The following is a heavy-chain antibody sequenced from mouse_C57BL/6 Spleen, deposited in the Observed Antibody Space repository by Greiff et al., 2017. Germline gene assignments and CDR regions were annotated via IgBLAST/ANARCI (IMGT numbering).Heavy chain of an antibody. CDR2: IYPGSGST. D-gene: IGHD1-1*01. V-gene: IGHV1-55*01. Sequence: QVQLQQPGAELVKPGASVKMSCKASGYTFTSYWITWVKQRPGQGLEWIGDIYPGSGSTNYNEKFKSKATLTVDTSSSTAYMQLSSLTSEDSAVYDCARSYGSSFGFDYWGQGTTLTVSS. CDR3: ARSYGSSFGFDY. CDR1: GYTFTSYW. J-gene: IGHJ2*01.